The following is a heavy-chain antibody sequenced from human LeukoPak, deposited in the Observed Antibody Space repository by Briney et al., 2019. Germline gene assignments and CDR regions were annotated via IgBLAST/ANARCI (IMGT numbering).Heavy chain of an antibody. J-gene: IGHJ4*02. D-gene: IGHD6-13*01. CDR2: IYSGGST. Sequence: GGSLRLSCAASGXTVSSNYMSWVRQAPGKGLEWVSVIYSGGSTYYADSVKGRFTISRDNSKNTLYLQMNSLRAEDTAVYYCARGAEAAGTLRLDYFDYWGQGTLVTVSS. V-gene: IGHV3-53*01. CDR1: GXTVSSNY. CDR3: ARGAEAAGTLRLDYFDY.